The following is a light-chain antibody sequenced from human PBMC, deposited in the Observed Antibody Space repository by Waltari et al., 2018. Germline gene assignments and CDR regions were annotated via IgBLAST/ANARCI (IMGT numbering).Light chain of an antibody. J-gene: IGLJ3*02. Sequence: QTVVTQEPSFSVSPGGTVTLTCGLSSGSVSTSYYPSWYQQTPGQAPRTLIYSTNTRSSGVPDRFSCSILGNKAALTITGAQADDESDYYCVLYMGSGIHWVFGGGTKLTVL. CDR3: VLYMGSGIHWV. CDR1: SGSVSTSYY. CDR2: STN. V-gene: IGLV8-61*01.